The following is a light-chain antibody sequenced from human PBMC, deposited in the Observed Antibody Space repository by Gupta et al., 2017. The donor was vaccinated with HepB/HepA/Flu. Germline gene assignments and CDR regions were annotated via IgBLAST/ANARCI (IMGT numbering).Light chain of an antibody. V-gene: IGLV1-47*01. CDR3: AAWDDSLSGYVA. CDR2: RNS. Sequence: QSVLTQPPSASGTPGQRVTISCAGSSSNIGSNFVYWYQQLPGTAPHLLIYRNSQRPSGVPDRFSGSKSGTSASLAISGLRSEDEADYYCAAWDDSLSGYVAFGGGTKLTVL. J-gene: IGLJ2*01. CDR1: SSNIGSNF.